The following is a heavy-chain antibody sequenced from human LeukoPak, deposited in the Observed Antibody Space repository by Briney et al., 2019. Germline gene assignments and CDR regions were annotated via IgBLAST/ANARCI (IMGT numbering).Heavy chain of an antibody. D-gene: IGHD1-26*01. Sequence: PSETLSLTCTVSGGSISSSSYYWGWIRQPPGKGLEWIGTMYYSGSTYYNPSLKSRVTISVDTSKNQFSLKLSSVTAADMAVYYCARQVGATTYPDYWGQGTLVTVSS. CDR2: MYYSGST. V-gene: IGHV4-39*01. J-gene: IGHJ4*02. CDR1: GGSISSSSYY. CDR3: ARQVGATTYPDY.